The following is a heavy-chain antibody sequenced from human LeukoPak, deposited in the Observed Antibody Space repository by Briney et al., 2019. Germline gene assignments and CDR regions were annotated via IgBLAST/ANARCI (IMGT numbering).Heavy chain of an antibody. J-gene: IGHJ4*02. D-gene: IGHD3-9*01. CDR3: ASGPGGTGSSAY. V-gene: IGHV3-66*01. CDR1: RFTVSTNY. Sequence: GGSLRLSCAVSRFTVSTNYMSWVRQAPGKGLEWVSIIYSGGSTYYVDSVKGRFTISRDNSKNTLYLQMNSLRAEDTAVYYCASGPGGTGSSAYWGQGTLVAVSS. CDR2: IYSGGST.